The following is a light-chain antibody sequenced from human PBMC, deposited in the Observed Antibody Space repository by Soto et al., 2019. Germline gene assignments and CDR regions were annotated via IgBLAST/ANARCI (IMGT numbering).Light chain of an antibody. CDR3: QQYGSSLRT. CDR1: QSVSSSY. J-gene: IGKJ1*01. V-gene: IGKV3-20*01. CDR2: GAS. Sequence: EIVLTQSPGTLSLSPGERATLSCRASQSVSSSYLAWYQQKPGQAPRLLIYGASSRATGIPDRFSGSGSGTDFTLTISRLEPEDFAVNYCQQYGSSLRTFGQGTKVEIK.